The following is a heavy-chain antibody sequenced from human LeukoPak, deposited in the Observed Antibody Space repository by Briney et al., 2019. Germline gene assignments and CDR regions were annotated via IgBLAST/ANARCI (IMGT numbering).Heavy chain of an antibody. CDR1: GYTFTAYA. CDR2: ITPSDGA. V-gene: IGHV1-2*02. D-gene: IGHD5-24*01. J-gene: IGHJ4*02. CDR3: ARDRYGDGFAHFDY. Sequence: ASVKVSCKSSGYTFTAYAVHWVRQAPGQGLEWMGWITPSDGANYAQKFQGRVTMTRDTSMSTAYMDLNRLTSVDTAVYFCARDRYGDGFAHFDYWGQGTLVTVSS.